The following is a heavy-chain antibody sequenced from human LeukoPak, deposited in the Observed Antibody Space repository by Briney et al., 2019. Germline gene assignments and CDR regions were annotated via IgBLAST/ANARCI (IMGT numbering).Heavy chain of an antibody. Sequence: ASVKVSCKASGYTFTSYDINWVGQATGQGLEWMGWMNPNSGNTGYAQKFQGRVTMTRNTSISTAYMELSSLRSEDTAVYYCARGLRDSSAREYFQDWGQGTLVTVSS. CDR1: GYTFTSYD. V-gene: IGHV1-8*01. CDR2: MNPNSGNT. CDR3: ARGLRDSSAREYFQD. J-gene: IGHJ1*01. D-gene: IGHD3-22*01.